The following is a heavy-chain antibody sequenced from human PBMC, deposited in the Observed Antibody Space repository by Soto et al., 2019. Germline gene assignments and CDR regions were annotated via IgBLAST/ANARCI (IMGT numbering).Heavy chain of an antibody. CDR2: IYFRGNT. CDR3: ARNPWRLAKFDF. J-gene: IGHJ4*02. D-gene: IGHD2-21*02. CDR1: GDSISSGSYY. V-gene: IGHV4-31*03. Sequence: QVQLQESGPGLVKPSQTLSLICTVSGDSISSGSYYWSWIRQYPGKGLEWVGSIYFRGNTFYNPSLNSRLTLSVDTSENQFSLELSSVIDADTGVYFCARNPWRLAKFDFWGQGILVTVSS.